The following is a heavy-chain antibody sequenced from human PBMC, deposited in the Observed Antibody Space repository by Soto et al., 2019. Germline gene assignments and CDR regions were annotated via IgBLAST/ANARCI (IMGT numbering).Heavy chain of an antibody. CDR1: GFTFSSYR. V-gene: IGHV3-74*01. J-gene: IGHJ4*02. CDR2: IDTDGGGT. CDR3: ATVFDV. D-gene: IGHD4-17*01. Sequence: EVQLVESGGCLVQPGGSLRVSCAASGFTFSSYRIHWVRQAPGKGLEWVSRIDTDGGGTSYADSVKGRFTISTDNAENTVYLQMNGLRVEDTAVYYCATVFDVWGQGTLVTVSS.